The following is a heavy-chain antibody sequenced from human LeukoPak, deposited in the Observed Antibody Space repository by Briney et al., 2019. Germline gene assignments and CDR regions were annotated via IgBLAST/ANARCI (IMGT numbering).Heavy chain of an antibody. CDR1: GFTFSSYA. J-gene: IGHJ4*02. CDR2: ISASGGST. CDR3: ARGGGSDPNRLPFDY. V-gene: IGHV3-23*01. D-gene: IGHD2/OR15-2a*01. Sequence: GGSLRLSCAASGFTFSSYAMSWVRQAPEKGLEWVSAISASGGSTYHADSVKGRFTTSRDNSKNTVNLQMNSLRGEDTAVYYCARGGGSDPNRLPFDYWGQGTLVTVS.